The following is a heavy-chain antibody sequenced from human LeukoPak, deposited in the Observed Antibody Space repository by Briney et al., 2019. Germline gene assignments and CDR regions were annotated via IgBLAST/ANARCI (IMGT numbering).Heavy chain of an antibody. J-gene: IGHJ3*02. CDR1: GFTVSSNY. V-gene: IGHV3-66*01. D-gene: IGHD5-24*01. Sequence: GGSLRLSCPASGFTVSSNYMSWVRQAPGKGLEWVSVIYSGGTTDYKDSVKDRFIISRDNSKNTLYLQMNSLRAEDTAVYYCAKEMATMNAFDIWGQGTMVTVSS. CDR2: IYSGGTT. CDR3: AKEMATMNAFDI.